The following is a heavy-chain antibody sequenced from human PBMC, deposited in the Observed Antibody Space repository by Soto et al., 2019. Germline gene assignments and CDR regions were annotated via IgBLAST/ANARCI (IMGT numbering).Heavy chain of an antibody. D-gene: IGHD6-13*01. CDR2: ISAYNGNT. CDR1: GYTFTSYC. J-gene: IGHJ5*02. V-gene: IGHV1-18*01. CDR3: ARDVAAAAGTSGAFQS. Sequence: ASVKVSCKASGYTFTSYCISWVRQAPGQGLEWMGWISAYNGNTNYAQKLQGRVTMTTDTSTSTAYMELRSLRSDDTAVYYCARDVAAAAGTSGAFQSWGQGTLVTVSS.